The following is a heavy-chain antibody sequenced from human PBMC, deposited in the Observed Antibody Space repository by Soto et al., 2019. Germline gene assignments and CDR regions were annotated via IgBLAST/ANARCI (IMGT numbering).Heavy chain of an antibody. V-gene: IGHV3-74*01. D-gene: IGHD3-10*01. Sequence: EVQLVESGGGLVQPGGSLRLSCAVSGFTFSSFWMHWVRQAPGEGLVWVSRINTDGSSTSYADSVKGRFTISRDNANNTLYLQMNSLRVEDTAMYYCAKRGVDTFGLSYWGHVALGSVSA. J-gene: IGHJ4*01. CDR2: INTDGSST. CDR3: AKRGVDTFGLSY. CDR1: GFTFSSFW.